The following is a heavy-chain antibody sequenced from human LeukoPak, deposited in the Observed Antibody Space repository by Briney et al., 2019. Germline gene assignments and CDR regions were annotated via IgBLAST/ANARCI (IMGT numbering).Heavy chain of an antibody. Sequence: PSETLSLTCTVSGESINSFYWSWIRQPAGKGLEWIGRIYSSGSTNYSPSLKSRVTMSVDTSKSQFSLNLMSVTAADTAVYYCTRDTGTTGEVKFDPWGQGTLVTVSS. D-gene: IGHD4-17*01. CDR3: TRDTGTTGEVKFDP. CDR1: GESINSFY. V-gene: IGHV4-4*07. J-gene: IGHJ5*02. CDR2: IYSSGST.